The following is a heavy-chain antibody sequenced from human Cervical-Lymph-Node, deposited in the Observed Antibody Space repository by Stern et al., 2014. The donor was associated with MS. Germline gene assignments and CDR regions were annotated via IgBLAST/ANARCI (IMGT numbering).Heavy chain of an antibody. D-gene: IGHD6-13*01. V-gene: IGHV3-21*01. CDR3: VKTASTAGLYYFDS. Sequence: VQLVESGGGLVKTGGSLTLSCAASGFVFSSDSMNWVRQAPGKGLEWVSSISSSSTYIHYADSVKGRFTISRDNAKNSVYLQMNRLRVEDTAVYYCVKTASTAGLYYFDSWGQGTLLTVSS. CDR2: ISSSSTYI. J-gene: IGHJ4*01. CDR1: GFVFSSDS.